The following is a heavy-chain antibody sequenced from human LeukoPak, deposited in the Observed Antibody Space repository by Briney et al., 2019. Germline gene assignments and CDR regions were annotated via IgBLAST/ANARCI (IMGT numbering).Heavy chain of an antibody. CDR2: INPNSGGT. V-gene: IGHV1-2*06. J-gene: IGHJ5*02. CDR1: GYTFTGYY. Sequence: GASVKVSCTASGYTFTGYYVHWVRQAPGQGLEWMGRINPNSGGTNYAQKFQGRVTMTRDTSISTAYMELSRLRSDDTAVYYCARDPRNGNWFDPWGQGTLVTVSS. CDR3: ARDPRNGNWFDP. D-gene: IGHD1-14*01.